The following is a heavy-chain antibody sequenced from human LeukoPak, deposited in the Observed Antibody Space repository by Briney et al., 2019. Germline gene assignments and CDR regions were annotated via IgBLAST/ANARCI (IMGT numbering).Heavy chain of an antibody. V-gene: IGHV4-30-2*05. J-gene: IGHJ4*02. CDR2: IYQSGST. D-gene: IGHD3-22*01. CDR1: GGSISSGSYY. Sequence: PSQTLSLTCAVSGGSISSGSYYWSWIRQPPGKGLDWIGYIYQSGSTYYNPSLKSRVTISVDPSKTQFSLKLSSVTAADTAVYYCARTSYISGAYYFHYWGQGTLVTVSS. CDR3: ARTSYISGAYYFHY.